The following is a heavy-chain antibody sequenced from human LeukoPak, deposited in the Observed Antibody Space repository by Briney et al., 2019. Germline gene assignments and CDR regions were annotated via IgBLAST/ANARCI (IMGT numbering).Heavy chain of an antibody. Sequence: SGGSLRLSCSASGFTFSSYAMHWVRQAQGKGLEYVSAISSNGGSTYYADSVKGRFTISRDNSKNTLYLQMSSLRAEDTAVYYCVKDVVVVPAAIIYDAFDIWGQGTMVTVSS. J-gene: IGHJ3*02. CDR3: VKDVVVVPAAIIYDAFDI. V-gene: IGHV3-64D*06. CDR1: GFTFSSYA. D-gene: IGHD2-2*02. CDR2: ISSNGGST.